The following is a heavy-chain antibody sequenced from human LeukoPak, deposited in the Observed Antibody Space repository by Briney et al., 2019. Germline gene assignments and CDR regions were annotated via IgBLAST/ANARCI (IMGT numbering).Heavy chain of an antibody. CDR2: ITTYNGDT. CDR1: VYTFTNYG. CDR3: ARRMNSGSYYPSYYFDY. D-gene: IGHD3-10*01. J-gene: IGHJ4*02. V-gene: IGHV1-18*01. Sequence: ASVTDSFKSTVYTFTNYGLSWVRQAPAKGREWMGWITTYNGDTNYAQKLQGRVTMTTDTSTSTAYMVLRSLGSDDTAVYYCARRMNSGSYYPSYYFDYWGQGTLVTVSS.